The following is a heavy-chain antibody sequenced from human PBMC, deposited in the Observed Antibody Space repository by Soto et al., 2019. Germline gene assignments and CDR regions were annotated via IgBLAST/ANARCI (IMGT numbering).Heavy chain of an antibody. CDR2: ISAYNGNT. CDR1: GYTFTSYG. D-gene: IGHD1-7*01. J-gene: IGHJ4*02. V-gene: IGHV1-18*01. CDR3: ARDYWNYDY. Sequence: GASVKVSCKASGYTFTSYGISWVRQAPGQGLEWMGWISAYNGNTNYTQKLQGRVTMTTDTSTSTVYMELSSLRSEDTAVYYCARDYWNYDYWGQGTLVTVSS.